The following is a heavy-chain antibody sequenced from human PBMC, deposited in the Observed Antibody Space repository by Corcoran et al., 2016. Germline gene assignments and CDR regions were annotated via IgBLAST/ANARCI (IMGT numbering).Heavy chain of an antibody. V-gene: IGHV3-7*03. CDR3: TKSLDS. J-gene: IGHJ5*01. CDR1: GFTFSSYW. CDR2: IKQDGSEG. Sequence: EVQLVESGGGLVKPGGSLGISCAASGFTFSSYWMGWVRQAPGKGREWVANIKQDGSEGYYVDSVKGRFNISRDNADNSLYLQMNSLKDEDTAMYYCTKSLDSWGQGTLVTVSS.